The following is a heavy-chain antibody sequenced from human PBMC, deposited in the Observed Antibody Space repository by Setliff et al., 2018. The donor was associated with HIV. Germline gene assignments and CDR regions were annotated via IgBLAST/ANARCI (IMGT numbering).Heavy chain of an antibody. V-gene: IGHV1-69*13. J-gene: IGHJ3*01. D-gene: IGHD1-1*01. CDR2: VIPSFATA. CDR3: ANPHDGGAFDV. Sequence: GASVQVSCKASGGTVKNLAISWVRQAPGQGLEWMEGVIPSFATANYAQKFQGRITITADELRSTVYMDLNSLKSEDSAVYYCANPHDGGAFDVWGQGTAVTVS. CDR1: GGTVKNLA.